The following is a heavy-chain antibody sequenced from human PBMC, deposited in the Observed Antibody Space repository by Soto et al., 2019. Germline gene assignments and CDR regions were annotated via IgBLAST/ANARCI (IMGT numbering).Heavy chain of an antibody. D-gene: IGHD1-26*01. CDR2: IHSDGSST. J-gene: IGHJ3*01. CDR1: GFTFSYYW. Sequence: EVQLVESGGGLVRPGGSLRLSCAASGFTFSYYWMHWVRQAPGKGLVWFSRIHSDGSSTTDADYVKGRFIISRDNARNPVDLQMHSVRVEDTAVYYCARGDRGAFDLWGQGTVVTVSS. CDR3: ARGDRGAFDL. V-gene: IGHV3-74*01.